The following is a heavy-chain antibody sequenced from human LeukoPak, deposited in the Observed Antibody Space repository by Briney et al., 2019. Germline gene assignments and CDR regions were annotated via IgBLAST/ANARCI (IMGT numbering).Heavy chain of an antibody. CDR2: IYYSGST. D-gene: IGHD4-11*01. J-gene: IGHJ4*02. V-gene: IGHV4-59*01. CDR1: GGSISSYY. CDR3: AREGVTKYYFDY. Sequence: SETLSLTCTVSGGSISSYYWSWIRQPPGKGLEWIGYIYYSGSTDYNPSLKCRVTISVDTSKNQFSLKLSSVTAADTAVYYCAREGVTKYYFDYWGQGTLVTVSS.